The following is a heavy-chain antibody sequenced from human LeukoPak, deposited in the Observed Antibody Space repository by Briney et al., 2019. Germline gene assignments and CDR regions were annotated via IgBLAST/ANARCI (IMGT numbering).Heavy chain of an antibody. CDR3: ARGQTTVTN. CDR2: IKQDGSEK. Sequence: GGSLRLSCAASGFTFSSYWMSWVREAQGKGLEWVANIKQDGSEKYYVDSVKGRFTISRDNAKNSLYLQMNSLRAEDTAVYFCARGQTTVTNWGQGTLVTVSS. J-gene: IGHJ4*02. V-gene: IGHV3-7*03. D-gene: IGHD4-17*01. CDR1: GFTFSSYW.